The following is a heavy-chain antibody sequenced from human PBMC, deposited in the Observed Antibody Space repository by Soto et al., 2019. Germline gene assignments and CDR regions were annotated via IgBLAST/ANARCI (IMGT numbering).Heavy chain of an antibody. CDR2: IYYSGST. CDR1: GGSISSYY. V-gene: IGHV4-59*01. CDR3: ARGADDFWSGYYDY. D-gene: IGHD3-3*01. Sequence: XETLSLTCTVSGGSISSYYWSWIRQPPGKGLEWIGYIYYSGSTNYNPSLKSRVTISVDTSKNQFSLKLSSVTAADTAVYYCARGADDFWSGYYDYWGQGTLVTVSS. J-gene: IGHJ4*02.